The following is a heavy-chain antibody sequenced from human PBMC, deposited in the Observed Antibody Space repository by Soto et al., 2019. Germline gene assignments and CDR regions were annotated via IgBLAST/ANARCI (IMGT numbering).Heavy chain of an antibody. CDR3: ARGVAVARLYWFDP. D-gene: IGHD6-19*01. V-gene: IGHV4-31*03. J-gene: IGHJ5*02. CDR2: IYYNGST. CDR1: GDSISSGVYY. Sequence: SETLSLTCSVSGDSISSGVYYWTWIRQHPGKGLEWIGYIYYNGSTHYNPSLKSRTTISLDTSKNQFSLRLSSVTAVGTAIYYCARGVAVARLYWFDPWGQGTPVTVSS.